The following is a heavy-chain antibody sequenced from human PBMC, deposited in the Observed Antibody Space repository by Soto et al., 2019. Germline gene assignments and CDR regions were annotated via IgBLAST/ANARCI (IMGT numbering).Heavy chain of an antibody. V-gene: IGHV3-33*01. J-gene: IGHJ6*03. D-gene: IGHD4-17*01. CDR3: ARDGNTATTHYYHIDV. CDR1: GFSIRRHG. CDR2: IWYDGSNE. Sequence: QGELVESGGGVVQPGGSLRLSCEASGFSIRRHGMYWVRQAPGKWPEWVALIWYDGSNEHYADSVMGRFTVSRDNSKNTVYLQMNTLRDEDTGVYFCARDGNTATTHYYHIDVWGRGTTVTVSS.